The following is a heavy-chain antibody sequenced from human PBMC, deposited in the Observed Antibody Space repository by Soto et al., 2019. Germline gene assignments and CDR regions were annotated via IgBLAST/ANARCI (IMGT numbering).Heavy chain of an antibody. CDR2: ISGSGGST. Sequence: PGGSLRLSCAASGFTFSSYAMSWVRQAPGKGLEWVSAISGSGGSTYYADSVKGRFTISRDNSKNTLYLQMNSLRAGDTAVYYCAKDRMYSGSSLDYYGMDVWGQGTTVTVSS. D-gene: IGHD1-26*01. J-gene: IGHJ6*02. V-gene: IGHV3-23*01. CDR1: GFTFSSYA. CDR3: AKDRMYSGSSLDYYGMDV.